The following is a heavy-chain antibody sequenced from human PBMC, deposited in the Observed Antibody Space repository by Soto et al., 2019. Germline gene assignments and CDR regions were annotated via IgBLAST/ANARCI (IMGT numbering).Heavy chain of an antibody. J-gene: IGHJ6*03. CDR2: IYYSGST. V-gene: IGHV4-59*08. CDR1: GGSISSYY. Sequence: SETLSLTCTVSGGSISSYYWSWIRQPPGKGLEWIGYIYYSGSTNYNPSLKSRVTISVDTSKNQFSLKLSSVTAADTAVYYCARQGRQAYYYGSGSYYYYYYMDVWGKGTTVTVSS. D-gene: IGHD3-10*01. CDR3: ARQGRQAYYYGSGSYYYYYYMDV.